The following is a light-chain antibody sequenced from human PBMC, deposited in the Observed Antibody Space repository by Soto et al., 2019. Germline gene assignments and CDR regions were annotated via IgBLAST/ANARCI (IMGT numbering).Light chain of an antibody. CDR3: QVRETNTDHLV. V-gene: IGLV3-21*02. Sequence: SYELTQAPSMSVAPGQTARITCGGNNIGSKSVHWYQQRPGQAPVVVISDDTDRPSGIPERFSGSNSGNTATLTISGVEDGDEADYYCQVRETNTDHLVFGGGTKLTVL. CDR1: NIGSKS. CDR2: DDT. J-gene: IGLJ3*02.